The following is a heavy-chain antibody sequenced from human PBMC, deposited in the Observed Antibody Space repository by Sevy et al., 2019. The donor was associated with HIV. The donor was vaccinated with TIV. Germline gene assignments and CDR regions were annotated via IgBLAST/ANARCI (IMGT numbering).Heavy chain of an antibody. CDR1: GFRFEDYG. J-gene: IGHJ4*02. CDR2: IGWNSGSG. Sequence: GGSLRLSCAASGFRFEDYGMHWVRRAPGKGLEWVSGIGWNSGSGGYAVSVKGRFTISRENAKNLLYLQMNSLTSEDTALYYCAKDLLPYGSGSYPLDYWGQGTVVTVSS. V-gene: IGHV3-9*01. CDR3: AKDLLPYGSGSYPLDY. D-gene: IGHD3-10*01.